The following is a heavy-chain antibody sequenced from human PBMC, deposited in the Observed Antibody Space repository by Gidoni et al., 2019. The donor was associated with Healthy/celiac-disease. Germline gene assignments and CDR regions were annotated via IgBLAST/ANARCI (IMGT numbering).Heavy chain of an antibody. Sequence: QVQLVQSGAEVKKPVSSVKVSCKASVGNFSSYAISWVRQAPGQGLEWMGRIIPILGIANYAQKFQGRVTITADKSTSTAYMELSSLRAEDTAVYYCARVQDSSGGYEDAFDIWGQGTMVTVSS. D-gene: IGHD6-19*01. V-gene: IGHV1-69*09. J-gene: IGHJ3*02. CDR2: IIPILGIA. CDR3: ARVQDSSGGYEDAFDI. CDR1: VGNFSSYA.